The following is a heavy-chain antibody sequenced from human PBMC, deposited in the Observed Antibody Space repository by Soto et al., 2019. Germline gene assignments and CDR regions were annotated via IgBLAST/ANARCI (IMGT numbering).Heavy chain of an antibody. V-gene: IGHV1-69*12. D-gene: IGHD5-12*01. CDR1: GGTFSSYA. Sequence: QVQLVQSGAEVKKPGSSVKVSCKASGGTFSSYAISWVRQAPGQGLEWMGGIIPIFGTANYAQKFQGRVTITADESTSTAYMELSSLRSEDTAVYYCAREMVVATIPFYYDYGMDVWGQGTTVTVSS. J-gene: IGHJ6*02. CDR2: IIPIFGTA. CDR3: AREMVVATIPFYYDYGMDV.